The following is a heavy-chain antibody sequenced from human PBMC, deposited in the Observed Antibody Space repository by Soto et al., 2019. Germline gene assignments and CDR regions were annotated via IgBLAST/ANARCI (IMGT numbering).Heavy chain of an antibody. CDR3: ARGDHFD. CDR2: IYYSGST. V-gene: IGHV4-61*03. Sequence: ADTLSLTCTFSVASVSSGSYYCSWIRQPPWKGLEWIGDIYYSGSTNYNPSLKRRVTMSVDTSKNHFSLKLSSGTAADTAVYYCARGDHFD. J-gene: IGHJ3*01. CDR1: VASVSSGSYY.